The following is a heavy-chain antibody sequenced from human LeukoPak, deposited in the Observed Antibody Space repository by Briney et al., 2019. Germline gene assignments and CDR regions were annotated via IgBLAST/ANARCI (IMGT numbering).Heavy chain of an antibody. Sequence: GGSLRLSCAASGFTFGSYGMHWVRQAPGKGLEWVAVISYDGSNKYYADSVKGRFTISRDNSKNTLYLQMNSLRAEDTAVYYCAKDRYYDSSGSFDYWGQGTLVTASS. CDR1: GFTFGSYG. CDR3: AKDRYYDSSGSFDY. J-gene: IGHJ4*02. V-gene: IGHV3-30*18. D-gene: IGHD3-22*01. CDR2: ISYDGSNK.